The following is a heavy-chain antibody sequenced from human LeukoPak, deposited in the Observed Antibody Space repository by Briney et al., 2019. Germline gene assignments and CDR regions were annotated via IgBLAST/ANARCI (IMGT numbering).Heavy chain of an antibody. V-gene: IGHV3-7*01. J-gene: IGHJ3*02. CDR3: ARETVTGKGVDI. CDR1: GFIFSSYW. Sequence: GGSLRLSCAASGFIFSSYWMSWVRQAPGKGLEWVASIKHDGSEKYYVDSVKGRFTVSRDNSKNTLYVQMKSLRAEDTAVYYCARETVTGKGVDIWGQGTMVTVSS. CDR2: IKHDGSEK. D-gene: IGHD3-9*01.